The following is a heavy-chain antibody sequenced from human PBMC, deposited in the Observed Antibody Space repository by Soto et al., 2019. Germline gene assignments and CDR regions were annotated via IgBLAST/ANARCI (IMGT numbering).Heavy chain of an antibody. CDR3: AASLTSGGFDI. V-gene: IGHV3-15*01. CDR1: GFTFTDVY. J-gene: IGHJ3*02. D-gene: IGHD3-16*01. CDR2: RTSRRAGGTT. Sequence: DVHLVESGGGLVEPGGSLRLSCAVSGFTFTDVYMSWVRQAPGKGLEWVGRRTSRRAGGTTACTAPVNGRCTISGEDSKNTLYLQLNSLKTEDTDVYYCAASLTSGGFDIWGQGTMVTVSS.